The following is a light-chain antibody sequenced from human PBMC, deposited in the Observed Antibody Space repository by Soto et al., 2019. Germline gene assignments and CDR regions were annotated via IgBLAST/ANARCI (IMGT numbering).Light chain of an antibody. V-gene: IGKV1-33*01. CDR3: QQYDNLPLT. J-gene: IGKJ4*01. Sequence: DIQMTQSPSSLSASVGDRVTITRQASQDISDYVKWYQQKQGKPPKVLIYDASNVEAGVPSRFSGSGSGTDFSFTISRLQPEDIATYYCQQYDNLPLTFGGGTKV. CDR2: DAS. CDR1: QDISDY.